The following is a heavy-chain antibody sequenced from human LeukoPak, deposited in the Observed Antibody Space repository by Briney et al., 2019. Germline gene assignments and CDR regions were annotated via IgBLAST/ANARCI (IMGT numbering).Heavy chain of an antibody. Sequence: GGSLRLSCAASGFTFSDYSMNWVRQAPGKGLEWVSSISSSSDYIYYTDSVKGRFTISRDNARNSLYLQMNSLRAEDTAVYYCARGGRSTYFDWSPDYWGQGTLVTVSS. CDR3: ARGGRSTYFDWSPDY. D-gene: IGHD3-9*01. J-gene: IGHJ4*02. CDR1: GFTFSDYS. V-gene: IGHV3-21*01. CDR2: ISSSSDYI.